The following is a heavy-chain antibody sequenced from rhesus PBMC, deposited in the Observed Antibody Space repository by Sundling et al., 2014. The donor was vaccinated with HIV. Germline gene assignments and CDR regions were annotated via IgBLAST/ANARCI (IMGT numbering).Heavy chain of an antibody. V-gene: IGHV3S42*01. CDR2: VNSDGGNT. CDR3: AKLWGDIVGTGDFDY. CDR1: GFTFSTYG. D-gene: IGHD5-42*01. J-gene: IGHJ4*01. Sequence: EVQLVETGGALVQPGGSLKVSCAASGFTFSTYGMTWVRQAPGKGLEWVSGVNSDGGNTYYADSVKGRFTISRDNSENTLSLQMNSLRAEDTAVYYCAKLWGDIVGTGDFDYWGQGVLVTVSS.